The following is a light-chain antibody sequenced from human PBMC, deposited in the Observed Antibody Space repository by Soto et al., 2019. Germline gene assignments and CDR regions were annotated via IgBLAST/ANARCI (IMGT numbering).Light chain of an antibody. CDR2: WAS. CDR3: QQYYSTPLFT. V-gene: IGKV4-1*01. CDR1: QSVLYSSNNKNY. J-gene: IGKJ3*01. Sequence: DIVMTQLPDSLALSLGYRSTINCISSQSVLYSSNNKNYLAWYQQKPGQPPKLLIYWASTRETGVPDRFSGSGSATDSTLTISSLQAEDVAVYYCQQYYSTPLFTFGPGTKVHIK.